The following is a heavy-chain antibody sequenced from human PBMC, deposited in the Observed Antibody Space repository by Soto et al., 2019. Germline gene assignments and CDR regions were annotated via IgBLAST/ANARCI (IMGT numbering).Heavy chain of an antibody. CDR2: ISPGSRYP. CDR1: GFTFSDYY. CDR3: VRGGGGGLFDP. J-gene: IGHJ5*02. Sequence: GGSLRLSCAISGFTFSDYYMSWIRQAPGKGLEWLSYISPGSRYPAYADSVKGRFTISRDNARRSLSLQMNSLTVDDTAIYYCVRGGGGGLFDPWGQGSMVTVSS. V-gene: IGHV3-11*06. D-gene: IGHD2-15*01.